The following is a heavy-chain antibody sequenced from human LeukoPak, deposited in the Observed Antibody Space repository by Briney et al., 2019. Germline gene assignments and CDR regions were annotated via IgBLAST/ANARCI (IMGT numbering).Heavy chain of an antibody. J-gene: IGHJ4*02. CDR1: GFTFSSYG. Sequence: GGSLRLSRAASGFTFSSYGMHWVRQAPGKGLEWVAVISYDGSNKYYADSVKGRFTISRDNSKNTLYLQMNSLRAEDTAVYYCAKDAYGGSTHFDYWGQGTLVTVSS. V-gene: IGHV3-30*18. CDR2: ISYDGSNK. CDR3: AKDAYGGSTHFDY. D-gene: IGHD4-23*01.